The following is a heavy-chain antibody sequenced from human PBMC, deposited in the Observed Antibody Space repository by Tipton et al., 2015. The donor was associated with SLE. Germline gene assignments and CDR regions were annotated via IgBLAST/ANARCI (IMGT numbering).Heavy chain of an antibody. Sequence: TLSLTCSVYGDSLSGQYWSWIRQPPGKGLEWIGEVFRGGSTNYSPSLESRVTITVDMSKNQLSLRLISVTAADTAVYYCARGCSSSTCEPFYFFGMDVWGQRTTVTVSS. J-gene: IGHJ6*02. D-gene: IGHD2-2*01. CDR3: ARGCSSSTCEPFYFFGMDV. CDR1: GDSLSGQY. V-gene: IGHV4-34*01. CDR2: VFRGGST.